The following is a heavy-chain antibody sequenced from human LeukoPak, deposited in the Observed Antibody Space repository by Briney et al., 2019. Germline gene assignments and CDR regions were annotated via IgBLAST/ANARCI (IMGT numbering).Heavy chain of an antibody. D-gene: IGHD5-18*01. V-gene: IGHV4-61*02. J-gene: IGHJ4*02. CDR2: IFTSGST. CDR3: TREGYSSPGY. Sequence: SETLSLTCTVSGGSISSGSYYWSWIRQPAGKGLEWIGRIFTSGSTNYNPSLKSRVTISLDTSKNQFSLNLNAVTAADTAVYYCTREGYSSPGYWGQGTLVTVSS. CDR1: GGSISSGSYY.